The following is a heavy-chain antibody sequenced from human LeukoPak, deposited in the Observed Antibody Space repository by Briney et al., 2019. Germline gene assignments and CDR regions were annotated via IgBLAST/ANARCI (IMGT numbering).Heavy chain of an antibody. J-gene: IGHJ3*02. V-gene: IGHV1-69*04. CDR1: GGTFSSYA. D-gene: IGHD3-22*01. Sequence: SAKVSCKASGGTFSSYAISWVRQAPGQGLEWMGRIIPILGIANYAQKFQGRVTITADKSTSTAYMQLSSLRSEDTAVYYCARVKVYYDSSGYPNAFDIWGQGTMVTVSS. CDR3: ARVKVYYDSSGYPNAFDI. CDR2: IIPILGIA.